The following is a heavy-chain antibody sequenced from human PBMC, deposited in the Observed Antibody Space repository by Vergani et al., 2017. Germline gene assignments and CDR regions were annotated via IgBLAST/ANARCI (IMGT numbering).Heavy chain of an antibody. CDR3: AKDGSGYAYYFDY. CDR1: GGSISSGSYY. CDR2: ISWNSGSI. J-gene: IGHJ4*02. V-gene: IGHV3-9*01. Sequence: VQLQESGPGLVKPSQTLSLTCTVSGGSISSGSYYWSWIRQPAGKGLEWVSGISWNSGSIGYADSVKGRFTISRDNAKNSLYLQMNSLRAEDTALYYCAKDGSGYAYYFDYWGQGTLVTVSS. D-gene: IGHD3-22*01.